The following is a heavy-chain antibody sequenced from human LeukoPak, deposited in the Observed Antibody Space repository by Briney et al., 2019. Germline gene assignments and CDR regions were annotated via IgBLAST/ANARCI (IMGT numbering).Heavy chain of an antibody. Sequence: PSETLSLTCTVSGGSISSGPYYWIWIRQHPGKGLEWIAYITYSGNTYYYPALNSRVTVSLDTSKTQFSLKLSSVTAADTAVYYCARIAYDALDSYYYGMDVWGQGTTVTVSS. D-gene: IGHD3-3*01. CDR2: ITYSGNT. J-gene: IGHJ6*02. CDR3: ARIAYDALDSYYYGMDV. CDR1: GGSISSGPYY. V-gene: IGHV4-31*03.